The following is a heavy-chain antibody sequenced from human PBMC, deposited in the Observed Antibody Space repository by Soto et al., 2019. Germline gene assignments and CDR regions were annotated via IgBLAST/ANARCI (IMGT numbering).Heavy chain of an antibody. CDR1: GFTSSSYA. J-gene: IGHJ5*02. CDR3: ARDNIAVAGNWFDP. Sequence: PGGSLRLSCAASGFTSSSYAMSWVRQAPGKGLEWVSAISGSGSTIYYADSVKGRFTISRDNAKNSLYLQMNSLRDEDTAVYYCARDNIAVAGNWFDPWGQGTLVTVSS. CDR2: ISGSGSTI. V-gene: IGHV3-48*02. D-gene: IGHD6-19*01.